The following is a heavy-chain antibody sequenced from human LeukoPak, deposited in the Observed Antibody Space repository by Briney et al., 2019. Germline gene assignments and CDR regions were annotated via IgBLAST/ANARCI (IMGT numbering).Heavy chain of an antibody. J-gene: IGHJ4*02. D-gene: IGHD3-10*01. CDR3: ARPYGSGTNSPADY. CDR1: GYTFTGYY. Sequence: GASVTVSCKASGYTFTGYYMHWVRQAPGQGLEWMGWINPNSGGTNYAQKFQGRVTMTRDTSISTAYVELSRLRSDDTAVYYCARPYGSGTNSPADYWGQGTLVTVSS. CDR2: INPNSGGT. V-gene: IGHV1-2*02.